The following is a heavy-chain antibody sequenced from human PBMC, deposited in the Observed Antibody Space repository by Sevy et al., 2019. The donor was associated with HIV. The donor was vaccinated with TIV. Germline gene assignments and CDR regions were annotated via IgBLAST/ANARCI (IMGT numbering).Heavy chain of an antibody. D-gene: IGHD2-8*01. CDR2: ISWNSASI. V-gene: IGHV3-9*01. CDR1: GFTFDDCA. Sequence: GGSLRLSCAASGFTFDDCAMHWVRQAPGKGLEWVSGISWNSASIDYADSVKGRFTISRDNAKNSLYLQMKSLRADDTALYYCARDRDDGYCTNGVCFNFDNWGQGTLVTVSS. CDR3: ARDRDDGYCTNGVCFNFDN. J-gene: IGHJ4*01.